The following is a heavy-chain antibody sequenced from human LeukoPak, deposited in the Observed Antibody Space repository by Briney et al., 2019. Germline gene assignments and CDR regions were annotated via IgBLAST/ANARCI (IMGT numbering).Heavy chain of an antibody. V-gene: IGHV3-11*01. D-gene: IGHD6-13*01. CDR1: GFTFSDYY. CDR2: ISSSGSTI. CDR3: ARDSSVAAAGDDAFDI. J-gene: IGHJ3*02. Sequence: PGGSLRLSCAASGFTFSDYYMSWIRQAPGKGLEWVSYISSSGSTIYYADSVKDRFTISRDNAKNSLYLQMNSLRAEDTAVYYCARDSSVAAAGDDAFDIWGQGTMVTVSS.